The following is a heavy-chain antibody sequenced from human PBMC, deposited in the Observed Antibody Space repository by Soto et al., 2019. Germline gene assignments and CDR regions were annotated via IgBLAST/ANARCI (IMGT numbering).Heavy chain of an antibody. D-gene: IGHD3-9*01. CDR2: IYHSGGT. CDR1: SDSISSSNW. CDR3: ARGSKHYDILTGYLQTYFDY. V-gene: IGHV4-4*02. Sequence: SETLSLTCAVSSDSISSSNWWTWVRQFPGKGLEWIGEIYHSGGTNYNPSLKSRVTISVDKSKNQFSLKLSSVTAADTAVYYCARGSKHYDILTGYLQTYFDYWGQGTLVTVSS. J-gene: IGHJ4*02.